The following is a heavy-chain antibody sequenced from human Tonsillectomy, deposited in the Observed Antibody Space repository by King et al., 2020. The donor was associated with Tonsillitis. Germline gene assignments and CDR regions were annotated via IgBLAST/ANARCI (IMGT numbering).Heavy chain of an antibody. Sequence: QLQESGPGLVKPSGTLSLTCAVSGGSISSSNWWNWVRQPPGKGLEWIGEIHHSGSTNYNPSLKSRVTISVDKSKNQFSLKLSSVTAADTAVYYCERSGGDYYGSGCHYNFFDYWGQGTLVTVSS. D-gene: IGHD3-10*01. V-gene: IGHV4-4*02. CDR2: IHHSGST. CDR1: GGSISSSNW. CDR3: ERSGGDYYGSGCHYNFFDY. J-gene: IGHJ4*02.